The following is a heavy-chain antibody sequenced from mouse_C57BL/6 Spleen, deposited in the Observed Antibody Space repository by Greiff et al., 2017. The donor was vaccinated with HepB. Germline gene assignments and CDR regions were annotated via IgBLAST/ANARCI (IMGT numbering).Heavy chain of an antibody. J-gene: IGHJ4*01. Sequence: QVQLKQSGPELVKPGASVKISCKASGYAFSSSWMNWVKQRPGKGLEWIGRIYPGDGDTNYNGKFKGKATLTADKSSSTAYMQLSSLTSEDSAVYFCARRDYYSNYESYAMDYWGQGTSVTVSS. D-gene: IGHD2-5*01. CDR1: GYAFSSSW. CDR3: ARRDYYSNYESYAMDY. CDR2: IYPGDGDT. V-gene: IGHV1-82*01.